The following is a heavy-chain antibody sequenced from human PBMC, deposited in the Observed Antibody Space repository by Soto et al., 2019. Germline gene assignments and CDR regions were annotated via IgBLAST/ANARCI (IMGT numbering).Heavy chain of an antibody. J-gene: IGHJ4*02. CDR1: GDSVSSNSAA. D-gene: IGHD6-13*01. CDR2: TYYRSKWYN. CDR3: ARVLAAAGLSFDY. Sequence: QTLSLTCAISGDSVSSNSAAWNLIRQSPSRGLEWLGRTYYRSKWYNDYAVSVKSRITINPDTSKNQFSLQLNSVTPEDTAVYYCARVLAAAGLSFDYWGQGTLVTVSS. V-gene: IGHV6-1*01.